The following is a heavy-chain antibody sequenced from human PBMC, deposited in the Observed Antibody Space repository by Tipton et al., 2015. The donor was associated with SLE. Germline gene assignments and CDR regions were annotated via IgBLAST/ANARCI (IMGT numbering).Heavy chain of an antibody. Sequence: SGVIFPTSGMHWVRQAPGKGLEWVAVISYDGSKKYYADSVKGRFTISRDDAKNSVFLQMNSLRADDTAVYYCATRCGGDCVDAFDMWGRGTMVTVSS. J-gene: IGHJ3*02. CDR3: ATRCGGDCVDAFDM. V-gene: IGHV3-33*05. D-gene: IGHD2-21*01. CDR2: ISYDGSKK. CDR1: GVIFPTSG.